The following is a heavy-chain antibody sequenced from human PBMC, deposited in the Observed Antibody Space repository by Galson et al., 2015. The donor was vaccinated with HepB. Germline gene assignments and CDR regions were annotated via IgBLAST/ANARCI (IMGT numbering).Heavy chain of an antibody. CDR1: GFTFSSYA. V-gene: IGHV3-30*18. D-gene: IGHD6-25*01. CDR2: TSYDGNEA. CDR3: VKDQGSEDFHHYRVDV. J-gene: IGHJ6*02. Sequence: SLRLSCAASGFTFSSYAMHWVRQAPGKGLEWVALTSYDGNEADYGNSVKGRFTISRDNSRSSLYLQMNSLRAEDTAVYYCVKDQGSEDFHHYRVDVWGQGTPGIVSS.